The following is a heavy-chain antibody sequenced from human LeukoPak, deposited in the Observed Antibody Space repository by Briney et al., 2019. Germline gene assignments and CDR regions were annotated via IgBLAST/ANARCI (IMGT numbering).Heavy chain of an antibody. CDR3: ACTYYYYYYMDV. CDR2: IYTSGST. Sequence: PSETLCLTCTVSGGSISSYYWSWIRQPAGKGLEWIGRIYTSGSTNYNPSLKSRVTISVDKSKNQFSLKLSSVTAADTAVYYCACTYYYYYYMDVWGKGTTVTVS. V-gene: IGHV4-4*07. J-gene: IGHJ6*03. CDR1: GGSISSYY.